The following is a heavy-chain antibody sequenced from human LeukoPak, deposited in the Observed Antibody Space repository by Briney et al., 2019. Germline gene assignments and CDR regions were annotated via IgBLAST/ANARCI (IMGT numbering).Heavy chain of an antibody. Sequence: GGSLRLSCAASGFTFSSYWMHWVRQAPGKGLVWVSRINSDGSSTSYADSVKGRFTISRDNAKNTLYLQMNSLRAEDTAGYYCGRYLGNYYYYGMDVWGQGTTVTVSS. D-gene: IGHD1-14*01. CDR3: GRYLGNYYYYGMDV. CDR1: GFTFSSYW. V-gene: IGHV3-74*01. J-gene: IGHJ6*02. CDR2: INSDGSST.